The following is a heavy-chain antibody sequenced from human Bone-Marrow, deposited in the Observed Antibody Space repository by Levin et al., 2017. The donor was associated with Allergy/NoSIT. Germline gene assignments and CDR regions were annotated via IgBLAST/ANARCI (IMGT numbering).Heavy chain of an antibody. D-gene: IGHD1-7*01. CDR3: ASLVELRKDPSYYGMDV. V-gene: IGHV1-2*02. CDR1: GYTFTGYY. J-gene: IGHJ6*02. CDR2: INPNSGGT. Sequence: ASVKVSCKASGYTFTGYYMHWVRQAPGQGLEWMGWINPNSGGTNYAQKFQGRVTMTRDTSISTAYMELSRLRSDDTAVYYCASLVELRKDPSYYGMDVWGQGTTVTVSS.